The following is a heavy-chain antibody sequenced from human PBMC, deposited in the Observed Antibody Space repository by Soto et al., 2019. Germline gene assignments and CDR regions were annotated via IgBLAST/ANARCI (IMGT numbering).Heavy chain of an antibody. CDR3: KITMIVEPFDY. CDR1: GFTFSGSA. CDR2: IRSKANSYAT. Sequence: GGSLRLSCAASGFTFSGSAMHWVRQASGKGLEWVGRIRSKANSYATAYAASVKGRFTISRDDSKNTAYLQMNSLKTEDTAVYYCKITMIVEPFDYWGQGTLVTVSS. J-gene: IGHJ4*02. D-gene: IGHD3-22*01. V-gene: IGHV3-73*01.